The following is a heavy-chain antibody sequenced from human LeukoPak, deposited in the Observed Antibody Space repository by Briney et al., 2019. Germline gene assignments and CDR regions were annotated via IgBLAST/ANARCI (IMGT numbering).Heavy chain of an antibody. CDR1: GGSISSSSYY. Sequence: SETLSLTCTVSGGSISSSSYYWGWIRQPPGKGPEWIGIIYYSGSTYYNPSLKSRLTISVDTSKNQFSLKLSSVTATDTAVYSCARRGYCSSTSCYEYWFDPWGQGTLVTVSS. J-gene: IGHJ5*02. CDR2: IYYSGST. D-gene: IGHD2-2*01. V-gene: IGHV4-39*01. CDR3: ARRGYCSSTSCYEYWFDP.